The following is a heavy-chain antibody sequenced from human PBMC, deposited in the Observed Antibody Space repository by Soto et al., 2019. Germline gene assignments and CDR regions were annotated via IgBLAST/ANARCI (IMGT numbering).Heavy chain of an antibody. CDR3: AADILVVPAAIEAVDNWFDP. Sequence: ASVKVSCKASGYTFTSYGISWVRQAPGQGLEWMGWISAYNGNTNYAQKLQGRVTMTADTSTDTAYMELSSLRSEDTAVYYCAADILVVPAAIEAVDNWFDPWGQGTLVTSPQ. D-gene: IGHD2-2*01. CDR2: ISAYNGNT. J-gene: IGHJ5*02. CDR1: GYTFTSYG. V-gene: IGHV1-18*01.